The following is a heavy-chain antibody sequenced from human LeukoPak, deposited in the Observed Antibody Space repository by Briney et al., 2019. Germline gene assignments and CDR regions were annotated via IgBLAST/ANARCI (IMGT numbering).Heavy chain of an antibody. D-gene: IGHD1-1*01. CDR3: ARDPAGSGFAFDS. V-gene: IGHV3-33*08. CDR1: GFTFGSCW. Sequence: GGSLRLSCAASGFTFGSCWMNWVRQAPGKGLEWVAFIWSDGSNADSVKGRFTISRDNSEDTLYLQMNSLRVEDTAVYYCARDPAGSGFAFDSWGQGALVTVSS. J-gene: IGHJ4*02. CDR2: IWSDGS.